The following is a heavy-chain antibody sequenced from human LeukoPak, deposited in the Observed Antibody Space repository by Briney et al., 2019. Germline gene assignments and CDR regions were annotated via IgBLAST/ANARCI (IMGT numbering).Heavy chain of an antibody. Sequence: PSEILSLTCTVSGGSVSSGSYYWSWIRQPPGKGLEWIGYIYYSGSTNYNPSLKSRVTISVDTSKNQFSLKLSSVTAADTAVYYCARDNRIIPAAMRPGYYYYGMDVWGKGTTVTVSS. CDR3: ARDNRIIPAAMRPGYYYYGMDV. CDR2: IYYSGST. CDR1: GGSVSSGSYY. V-gene: IGHV4-61*01. D-gene: IGHD2-2*01. J-gene: IGHJ6*04.